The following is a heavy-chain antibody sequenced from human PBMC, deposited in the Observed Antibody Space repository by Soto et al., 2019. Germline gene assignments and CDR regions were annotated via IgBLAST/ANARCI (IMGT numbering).Heavy chain of an antibody. V-gene: IGHV1-3*01. CDR3: ASGYYDSSVYYLSPSYYGMDV. Sequence: ASVKVSCKASEYTFTSYAMHWVRQAPGQRLEWMGWINAGNGNTKYSQKFQGRVTITRDTSASTAYMELSSLRSEDTAVYYCASGYYDSSVYYLSPSYYGMDVWGQGTTVTVSS. CDR1: EYTFTSYA. J-gene: IGHJ6*02. D-gene: IGHD3-22*01. CDR2: INAGNGNT.